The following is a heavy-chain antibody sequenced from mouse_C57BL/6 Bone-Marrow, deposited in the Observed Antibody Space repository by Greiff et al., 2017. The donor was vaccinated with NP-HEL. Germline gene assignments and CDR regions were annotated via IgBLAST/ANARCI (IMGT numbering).Heavy chain of an antibody. V-gene: IGHV1-19*01. CDR2: INPYNGGT. CDR3: ARSWDGYFDY. J-gene: IGHJ2*01. CDR1: GYTFTDYY. Sequence: VQLQQSGPVLVKPGASVKMSCKASGYTFTDYYMNWVKQSHGKSLEWIGVINPYNGGTSYNQKFKGKATLTVDKSSSTAYMELNSLTSEDSAVYYCARSWDGYFDYWGQGTTLTVSS. D-gene: IGHD4-1*01.